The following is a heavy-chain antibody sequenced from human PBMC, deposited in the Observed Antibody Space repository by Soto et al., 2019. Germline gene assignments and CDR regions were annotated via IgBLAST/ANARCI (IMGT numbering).Heavy chain of an antibody. CDR3: VRDGTKTLRDWFDH. Sequence: SETLSLTCTVSGASISGFYWSWIRKSAGKGLEWIGRIYATGTTDYNPSLKSRVMMSVDTSKKQFSLKLRSVTAADTAVYYCVRDGTKTLRDWFDHWGQGISVTVSS. CDR1: GASISGFY. D-gene: IGHD1-1*01. J-gene: IGHJ5*02. CDR2: IYATGTT. V-gene: IGHV4-4*07.